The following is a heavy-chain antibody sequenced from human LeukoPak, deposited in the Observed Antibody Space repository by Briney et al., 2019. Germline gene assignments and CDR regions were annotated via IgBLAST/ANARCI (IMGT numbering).Heavy chain of an antibody. D-gene: IGHD3-10*01. Sequence: SETLSLTCAVYGGSFSGYYWSWIRQPPGKGLEWIGYIYYSGSTNYNPSLKSRVTISVDTSKNQFSLKLSSVTAADTAVYYCARGEAYGSGSYNWFDPWGQGTLVTVSS. J-gene: IGHJ5*02. CDR2: IYYSGST. CDR3: ARGEAYGSGSYNWFDP. V-gene: IGHV4-59*01. CDR1: GGSFSGYY.